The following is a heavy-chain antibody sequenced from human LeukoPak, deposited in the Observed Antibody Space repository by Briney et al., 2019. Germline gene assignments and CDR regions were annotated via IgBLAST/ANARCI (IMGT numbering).Heavy chain of an antibody. Sequence: PSETLSLTCTVSGGSISSYYWSWIRQPAGKGLEWIGRIYTSGSTNYNPSLKSRVTMSVDTSKNQFSLKLSSVTAADTAVYYCASQGGFSGSHPFDYWGQGTLVTVSS. CDR3: ASQGGFSGSHPFDY. CDR2: IYTSGST. D-gene: IGHD1-26*01. CDR1: GGSISSYY. J-gene: IGHJ4*02. V-gene: IGHV4-4*07.